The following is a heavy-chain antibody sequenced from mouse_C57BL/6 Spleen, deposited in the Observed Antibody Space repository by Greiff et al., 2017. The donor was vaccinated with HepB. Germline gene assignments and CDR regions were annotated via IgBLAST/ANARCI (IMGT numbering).Heavy chain of an antibody. J-gene: IGHJ1*03. V-gene: IGHV1-85*01. D-gene: IGHD1-1*01. Sequence: VQLQQSGPELVKPGASVKLSCKASGYTFTSHDINWVKQRPGQGLEWIGWIYPRDGSTKYNEKFKGKATLTVDTSSSTAYMELHSLTSEDSAVYFCARSIYYGSSYWYFDVWGTGTTVTVSS. CDR2: IYPRDGST. CDR1: GYTFTSHD. CDR3: ARSIYYGSSYWYFDV.